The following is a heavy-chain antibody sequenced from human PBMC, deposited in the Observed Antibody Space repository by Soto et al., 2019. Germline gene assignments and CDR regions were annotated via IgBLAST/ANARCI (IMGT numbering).Heavy chain of an antibody. CDR1: GFTFSSYA. Sequence: EVQLLESGGGLVQPGGSLRLSCAASGFTFSSYAMTWVRQAPGKGLEWVSAISGSGKTSYYADSVKGRFTISRDSSKKMLYLQMNSLRPEDTAVYYCAKDRGRTWYEDYWGQGTLVTVSS. V-gene: IGHV3-23*01. D-gene: IGHD6-13*01. J-gene: IGHJ4*02. CDR3: AKDRGRTWYEDY. CDR2: ISGSGKTS.